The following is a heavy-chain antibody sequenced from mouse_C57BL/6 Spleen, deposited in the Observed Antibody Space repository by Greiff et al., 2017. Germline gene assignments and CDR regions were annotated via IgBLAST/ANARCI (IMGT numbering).Heavy chain of an antibody. CDR3: ARRDDYDPVYYAMDY. Sequence: QVQLQQSGPELVKPGASVKISCKASGYSFTSYYIHWVKQRPGQGLEWIGWIYPGSGNTKYNEKFKGKATLTADTSSSTAYMQLSSLTSEDSAVYYCARRDDYDPVYYAMDYWGQGTSVTVSS. V-gene: IGHV1-66*01. CDR2: IYPGSGNT. CDR1: GYSFTSYY. D-gene: IGHD2-4*01. J-gene: IGHJ4*01.